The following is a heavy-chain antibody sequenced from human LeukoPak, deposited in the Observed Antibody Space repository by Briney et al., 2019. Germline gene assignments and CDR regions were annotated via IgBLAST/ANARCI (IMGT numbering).Heavy chain of an antibody. Sequence: SETLSLTCTVSGGSISSYYWSWIRQPPGKGLEWIGCISNTGSTNHNPSLKSRVTMSVDTSNNQFSLKLSSVTAADTAVYYCARDPFAFAVWGQGTLVTVSS. CDR3: ARDPFAFAV. J-gene: IGHJ3*01. CDR1: GGSISSYY. CDR2: ISNTGST. V-gene: IGHV4-59*13. D-gene: IGHD2/OR15-2a*01.